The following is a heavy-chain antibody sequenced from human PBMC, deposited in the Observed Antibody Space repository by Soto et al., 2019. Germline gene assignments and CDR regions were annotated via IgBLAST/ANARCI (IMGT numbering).Heavy chain of an antibody. D-gene: IGHD5-18*01. CDR1: GYRFTAYY. Sequence: QVQLVQSGAEVKKPGASVRVSCETSGYRFTAYYIHWVRQAPGQGLEWMGRMNLDTGGTTYAQKFQGRVTMTRDTSISTDYMELSSLKSDDTAMYYCARDGNFAFLGYSFAFDFWGQGTLVTVSS. V-gene: IGHV1-2*06. CDR3: ARDGNFAFLGYSFAFDF. CDR2: MNLDTGGT. J-gene: IGHJ4*02.